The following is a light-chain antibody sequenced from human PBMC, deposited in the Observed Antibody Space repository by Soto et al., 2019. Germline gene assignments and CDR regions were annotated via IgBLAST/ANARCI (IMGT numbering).Light chain of an antibody. CDR3: SSYTSSNTLEV. V-gene: IGLV2-14*01. CDR2: EVS. CDR1: SRDVVGSNY. Sequence: QSALIQPASVSGSPGQSITISCTGTSRDVVGSNYVSWYQHHPHRAPKLLIYEVSYRPSGVSSRFSGSKSGNTASLTISGLQAEDEADYYCSSYTSSNTLEVFXVGTKVTVL. J-gene: IGLJ1*01.